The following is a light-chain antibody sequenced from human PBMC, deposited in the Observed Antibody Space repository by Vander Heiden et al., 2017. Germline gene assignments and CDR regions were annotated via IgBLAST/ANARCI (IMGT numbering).Light chain of an antibody. CDR3: GSDTSNSTLV. J-gene: IGLJ2*01. CDR2: DVS. CDR1: SSDVGGYNY. V-gene: IGLV2-14*01. Sequence: QSALTQPASASASPGQPITISCTGTSSDVGGYNYVSWYQQHPGKAPKLMIYDVSKRPSGVSSRFSGSKSGNTASLTISGRQAEDEADYYCGSDTSNSTLVFGGGTKLTVL.